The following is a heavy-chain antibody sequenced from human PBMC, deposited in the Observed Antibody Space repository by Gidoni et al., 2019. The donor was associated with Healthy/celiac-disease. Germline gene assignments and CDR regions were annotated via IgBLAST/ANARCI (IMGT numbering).Heavy chain of an antibody. CDR1: GFPFSSYG. D-gene: IGHD2-15*01. CDR3: ARDRVVAAKGNYYYYYMDV. CDR2: IWYDGSNK. V-gene: IGHV3-33*01. J-gene: IGHJ6*03. Sequence: QVQLVESGGGVVQPGRSLRLSCAASGFPFSSYGMHWVRQAPGKGLEWVAVIWYDGSNKYYADSVKGRFTISRDNSKNTLYLQMNSLRAEDTAVYYCARDRVVAAKGNYYYYYMDVWGKGTTVTVSS.